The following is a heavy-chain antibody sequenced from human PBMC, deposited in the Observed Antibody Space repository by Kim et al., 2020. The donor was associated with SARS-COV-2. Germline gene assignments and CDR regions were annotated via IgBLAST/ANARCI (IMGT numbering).Heavy chain of an antibody. J-gene: IGHJ6*02. V-gene: IGHV3-30*03. D-gene: IGHD3-16*02. CDR1: GFTFSSYG. Sequence: GGSLRLSCAASGFTFSSYGMHWVRQAPGKGLEWVAVISYDGSNKYYADSVKGRFTISRDNSKNTLYLQMNSLRAEDTAVYYCATDIMITFGRVIPPDYYYYGMDVWGQGTTVTVSS. CDR3: ATDIMITFGRVIPPDYYYYGMDV. CDR2: ISYDGSNK.